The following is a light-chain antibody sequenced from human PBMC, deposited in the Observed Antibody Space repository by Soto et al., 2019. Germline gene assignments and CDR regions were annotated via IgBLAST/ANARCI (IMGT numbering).Light chain of an antibody. CDR3: QQYSRRPSTT. J-gene: IGKJ5*01. CDR1: QNVNSNY. Sequence: EIVLTQSPGTLSLSPGERATLSCRASQNVNSNYLAWYQQKPGQAPRLLIYGASVRATGIPDRFSGGGSGTDFTLTIGRREPEDFAVYFCQQYSRRPSTTFGQGTRLEIK. V-gene: IGKV3-20*01. CDR2: GAS.